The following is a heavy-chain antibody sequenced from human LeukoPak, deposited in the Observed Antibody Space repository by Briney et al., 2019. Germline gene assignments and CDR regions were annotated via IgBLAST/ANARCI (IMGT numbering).Heavy chain of an antibody. CDR3: ARGANYYYYYGIDI. CDR2: IYYTGST. CDR1: GXSISQYY. V-gene: IGHV4-59*01. Sequence: SETLSLTCTVSGXSISQYYWSWIRQPPGKGLEWIGYIYYTGSTNYNPSLKSRVTISLDTSKNQFSPKLSSVTAADTAVYYCARGANYYYYYGIDIWGQGTTVTVSS. J-gene: IGHJ6*02.